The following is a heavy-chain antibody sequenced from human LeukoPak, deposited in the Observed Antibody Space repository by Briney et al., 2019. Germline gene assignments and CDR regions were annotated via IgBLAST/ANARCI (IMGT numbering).Heavy chain of an antibody. J-gene: IGHJ4*02. V-gene: IGHV3-48*01. D-gene: IGHD4-17*01. CDR3: AGVNYGDYLPSFDY. CDR2: ISISSSII. CDR1: GFPFSSYS. Sequence: GGSLNLSFAASGFPFSSYSMNWVRQAPGKGLEWVSYISISSSIIYYADSVKGRFTISRDNAKNSLYLQMNSLRAEDTAVYYCAGVNYGDYLPSFDYWGQGTLVTVSS.